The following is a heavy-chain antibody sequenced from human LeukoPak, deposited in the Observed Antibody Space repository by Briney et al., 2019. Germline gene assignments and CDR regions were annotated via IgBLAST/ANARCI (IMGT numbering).Heavy chain of an antibody. V-gene: IGHV4-34*01. J-gene: IGHJ4*02. D-gene: IGHD2-15*01. CDR2: INHSGST. Sequence: SETLSLTCVVYGGSFSGYYWSWIRQPPGKGLEWIGEINHSGSTNYNPSLKSRVTISVDTSKNQFSLKLSSVTAADTAVYYCARGTRKGYCSGGSCSQGVDYWGQGTLVTVSS. CDR3: ARGTRKGYCSGGSCSQGVDY. CDR1: GGSFSGYY.